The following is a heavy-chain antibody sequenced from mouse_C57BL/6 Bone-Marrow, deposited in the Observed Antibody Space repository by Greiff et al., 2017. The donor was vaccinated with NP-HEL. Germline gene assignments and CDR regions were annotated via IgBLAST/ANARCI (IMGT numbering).Heavy chain of an antibody. CDR2: INPYNGGT. CDR3: ARSDYYGSSYVGNYYAMDC. D-gene: IGHD1-1*01. Sequence: EVQLQQSGPVLVKPGASVKMSCKASGYTFTDYYMNWVKQSHGKSLEWIGVINPYNGGTSYNQKFKGTATLTVDKSSSTAYMELNSLTSEDSAVYYCARSDYYGSSYVGNYYAMDCWGQGTSVTVSS. CDR1: GYTFTDYY. V-gene: IGHV1-19*01. J-gene: IGHJ4*01.